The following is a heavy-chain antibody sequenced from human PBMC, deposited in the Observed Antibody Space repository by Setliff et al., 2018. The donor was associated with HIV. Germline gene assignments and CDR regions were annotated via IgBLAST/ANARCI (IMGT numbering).Heavy chain of an antibody. D-gene: IGHD3-10*02. V-gene: IGHV4-38-2*02. CDR2: IYHTGST. CDR1: GNSITRDYQ. Sequence: SETLSLTCTVSGNSITRDYQWGWIRQPPGKGLEWIGSIYHTGSTYYNPSLKSRVTMSVDTSKNQFSLKLISVTAADTAVYYCARPLTTSYYFWGDAFAIWGQGTMVTVSS. CDR3: ARPLTTSYYFWGDAFAI. J-gene: IGHJ3*02.